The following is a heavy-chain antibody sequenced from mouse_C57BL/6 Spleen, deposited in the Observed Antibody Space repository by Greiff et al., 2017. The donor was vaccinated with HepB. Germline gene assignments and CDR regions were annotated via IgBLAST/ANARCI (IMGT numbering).Heavy chain of an antibody. CDR3: ARGEVGRGGVAY. J-gene: IGHJ3*01. V-gene: IGHV1-69*01. D-gene: IGHD1-3*01. CDR1: GYTFTSYW. CDR2: IDPSDSYT. Sequence: VQLQQSGAELVMPGASVKLSCKASGYTFTSYWMHWVKQRPGQGLEWIGEIDPSDSYTNYNQKFKGKSTLTVDKSSSTAYMQLSSLTSEDSAVYYWARGEVGRGGVAYWGQGTLVTVSA.